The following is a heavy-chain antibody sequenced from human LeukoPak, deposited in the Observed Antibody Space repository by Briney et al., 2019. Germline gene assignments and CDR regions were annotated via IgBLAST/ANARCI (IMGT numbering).Heavy chain of an antibody. Sequence: SETLSLTCTVSGDSISTYYWSWIRQPPGKGLEWIGYIFDSGSSNYNPSLMSRVTISIDTSKNQFSLRLSSVTAADTAVYYCARDLPYDSNSYWGQGILVTVSS. CDR1: GDSISTYY. CDR3: ARDLPYDSNSY. V-gene: IGHV4-59*01. D-gene: IGHD3-22*01. J-gene: IGHJ4*02. CDR2: IFDSGSS.